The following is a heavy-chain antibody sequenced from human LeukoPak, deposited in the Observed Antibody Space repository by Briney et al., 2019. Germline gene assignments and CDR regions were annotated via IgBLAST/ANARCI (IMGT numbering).Heavy chain of an antibody. J-gene: IGHJ1*01. D-gene: IGHD3-10*01. CDR1: GFTFSSYS. Sequence: GGSLRLSCAASGFTFSSYSMNWVRQAPGKGLEWVSYIRSSSSLIYYADSVKGRFTISRDNAKNSLHLQMNSLRAEDTAVYYCARVWGFGSGPVGYWGQGTLVTVSS. CDR2: IRSSSSLI. V-gene: IGHV3-48*01. CDR3: ARVWGFGSGPVGY.